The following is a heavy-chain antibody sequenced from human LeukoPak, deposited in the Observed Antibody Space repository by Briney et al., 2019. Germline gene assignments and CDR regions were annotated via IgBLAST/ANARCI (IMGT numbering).Heavy chain of an antibody. Sequence: SQTLSLTWTVSGGSISSGSYYWSWIRQPAGKGLEWIGRIYTSGSTNYNPSLKSRVTISVDTSKNQFSLKLSSVTAADTAVYYCARGRGYCSSTSCYSFSWFDPWGQGTLVTVSS. V-gene: IGHV4-61*02. D-gene: IGHD2-2*01. CDR2: IYTSGST. CDR1: GGSISSGSYY. CDR3: ARGRGYCSSTSCYSFSWFDP. J-gene: IGHJ5*02.